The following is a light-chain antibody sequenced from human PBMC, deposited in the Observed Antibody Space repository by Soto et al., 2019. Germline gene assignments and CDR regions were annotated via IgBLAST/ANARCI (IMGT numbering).Light chain of an antibody. V-gene: IGKV3-20*01. Sequence: PEVKRTHECRASESVSSSYLAWYQQKPGQAPRLLIYGASSRPTGIPDRFSGSGFCTDATLTISRLAADDFAGYSCLQYGKSSAFGQGTRLEIK. CDR3: LQYGKSSA. CDR2: GAS. CDR1: ESVSSSY. J-gene: IGKJ5*01.